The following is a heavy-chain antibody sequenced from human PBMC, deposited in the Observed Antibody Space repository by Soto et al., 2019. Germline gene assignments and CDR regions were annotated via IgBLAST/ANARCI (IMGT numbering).Heavy chain of an antibody. CDR3: AKGADYDSSGCYYDAFDI. CDR2: ISYDGSNK. CDR1: GFTFSSYG. D-gene: IGHD3-22*01. J-gene: IGHJ3*02. Sequence: GGSLRLSCAASGFTFSSYGMHWVRQAPGKGLEWVAVISYDGSNKYYADSVKGRFTISRDNSKNTLYLQMNSLRAEDTAVYYCAKGADYDSSGCYYDAFDIWGQGTMVTVSS. V-gene: IGHV3-30*18.